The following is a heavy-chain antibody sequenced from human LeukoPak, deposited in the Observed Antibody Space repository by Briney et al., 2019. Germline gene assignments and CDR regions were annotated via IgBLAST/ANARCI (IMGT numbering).Heavy chain of an antibody. V-gene: IGHV3-23*01. D-gene: IGHD3-9*01. CDR3: ARGPDILTGYYSSDAFDI. Sequence: QTGGSLRLSCAASGFTFSRYAMSWVRQAPGKGLEWVSAMSVSGGPTYYADSVKGRFTISRDDSKNTLYLQMSSLRAEDTAVYYCARGPDILTGYYSSDAFDIWGQGTMVTVSS. J-gene: IGHJ3*02. CDR1: GFTFSRYA. CDR2: MSVSGGPT.